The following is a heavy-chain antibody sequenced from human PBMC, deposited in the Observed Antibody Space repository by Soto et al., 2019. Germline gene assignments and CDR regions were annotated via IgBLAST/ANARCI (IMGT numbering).Heavy chain of an antibody. CDR3: AGPQRTTVVTPRVPGLQPANAHVPG. D-gene: IGHD4-17*01. V-gene: IGHV5-51*01. Sequence: PGESLKISCKGSGYSFTSYWIGWVRQMPGKGLEWMGIIYPGDSDTRYSPSFQGQVTISADKSISTAYLQWSSLKASDTAMYYCAGPQRTTVVTPRVPGLQPANAHVPGWGQGTLVNVTS. J-gene: IGHJ4*02. CDR2: IYPGDSDT. CDR1: GYSFTSYW.